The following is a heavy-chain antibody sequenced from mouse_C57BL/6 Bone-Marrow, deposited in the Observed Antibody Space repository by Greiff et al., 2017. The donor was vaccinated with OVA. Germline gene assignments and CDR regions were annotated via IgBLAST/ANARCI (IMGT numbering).Heavy chain of an antibody. D-gene: IGHD2-1*01. V-gene: IGHV5-9-1*02. CDR3: TRDRGIYYGYYFDY. CDR1: GFTFSSYA. CDR2: ISSGGDYI. J-gene: IGHJ2*01. Sequence: EVKLMESGEGLVKPGGSLKLSCAASGFTFSSYAMSWVRQTPEKRLEWVAYISSGGDYIYYADTVKGRFTISRDNARNTLYLQMSSLKSEDTAMYYCTRDRGIYYGYYFDYWGQGTTLTVSS.